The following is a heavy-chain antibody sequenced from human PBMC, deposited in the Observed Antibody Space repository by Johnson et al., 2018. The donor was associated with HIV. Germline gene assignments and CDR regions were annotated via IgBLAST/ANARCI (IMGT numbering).Heavy chain of an antibody. CDR2: ITWNGGGT. V-gene: IGHV3-20*04. CDR3: ARGIVVVTRGPGSDAFDI. J-gene: IGHJ3*02. D-gene: IGHD3-22*01. Sequence: VQLVESGGSMVRPGGSRRLSCAVSGFTFDDYGMSWVRQAPGKGLEWVSGITWNGGGTHYADSVKGRFTISRDNAKNSLYLQMNSLRAEDTALYYCARGIVVVTRGPGSDAFDIWGQGTMVTVSS. CDR1: GFTFDDYG.